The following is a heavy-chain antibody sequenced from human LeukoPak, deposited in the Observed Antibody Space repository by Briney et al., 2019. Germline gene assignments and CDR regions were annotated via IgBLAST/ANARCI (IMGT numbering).Heavy chain of an antibody. V-gene: IGHV3-11*04. J-gene: IGHJ4*02. CDR1: GFTFSDYY. CDR2: ISSSSGSSI. Sequence: GGSLRLSFAVSGFTFSDYYMSWIRQAPGKGLEWVSYISSSSGSSIYYADSVEGRFTISRDNAKNSLFLQMSSLRAEDTAVYYCARESSGIAATDKIDFWGQGTLVTVSS. D-gene: IGHD6-13*01. CDR3: ARESSGIAATDKIDF.